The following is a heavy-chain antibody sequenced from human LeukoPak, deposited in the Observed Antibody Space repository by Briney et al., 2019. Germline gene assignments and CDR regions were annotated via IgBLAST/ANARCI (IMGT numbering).Heavy chain of an antibody. CDR1: GFTFSSYS. CDR3: ARGDTFDY. D-gene: IGHD2-21*02. Sequence: GGSLRLSCAASGFTFSSYSMNWVRQAPGKGLEWVSSIGSSSSYIYYADSVKGRFTISRDNAKNSLYLQMNSLRAEDTAVYYCARGDTFDYWGQGTLVTVSS. CDR2: IGSSSSYI. J-gene: IGHJ4*02. V-gene: IGHV3-21*01.